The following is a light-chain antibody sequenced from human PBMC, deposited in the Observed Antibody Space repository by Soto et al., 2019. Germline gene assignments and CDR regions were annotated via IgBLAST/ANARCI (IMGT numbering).Light chain of an antibody. CDR3: CSYAGSYSSYF. J-gene: IGLJ1*01. Sequence: QSVLNQPASVAGSPGQPITISCTGSSSDVGNYKFVSWYQQYPGKAPKVMLYEVSKRPSGVSYRFSGSPSGNTASLTISGLQAEDEDDYYCCSYAGSYSSYFFGTGPKVTVL. V-gene: IGLV2-23*02. CDR1: SSDVGNYKF. CDR2: EVS.